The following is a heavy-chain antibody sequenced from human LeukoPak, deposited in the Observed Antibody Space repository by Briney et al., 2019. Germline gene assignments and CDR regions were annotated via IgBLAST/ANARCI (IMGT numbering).Heavy chain of an antibody. J-gene: IGHJ4*02. CDR2: IYYSGST. D-gene: IGHD2-2*01. Sequence: SETLSLTCTVSGGSISSSSYYWGWIRQPPGKGLEWIGSIYYSGSTYYNPSLKSRVTISVDTSKNQFSLKLSPVTAADTAVYYCAKAVPAATRYGLYYFDYWGQGTLVTVSS. CDR3: AKAVPAATRYGLYYFDY. V-gene: IGHV4-39*01. CDR1: GGSISSSSYY.